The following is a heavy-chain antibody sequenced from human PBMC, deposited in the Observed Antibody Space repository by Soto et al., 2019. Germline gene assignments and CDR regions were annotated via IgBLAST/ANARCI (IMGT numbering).Heavy chain of an antibody. CDR2: IYPGDSDT. V-gene: IGHV5-51*01. CDR3: ARPAYSGGWYIAFDI. J-gene: IGHJ3*02. D-gene: IGHD6-19*01. Sequence: PGESLKISCKGSGYSFTSYWIGWVRQMPGKGLEWMGIIYPGDSDTRYSPSFQGQVTISADKSISTAYLQWSSLKASDPAMYYCARPAYSGGWYIAFDIGGQGTMVTVSS. CDR1: GYSFTSYW.